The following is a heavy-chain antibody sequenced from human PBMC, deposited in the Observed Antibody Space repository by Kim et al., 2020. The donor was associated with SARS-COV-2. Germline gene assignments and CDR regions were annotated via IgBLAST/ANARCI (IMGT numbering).Heavy chain of an antibody. J-gene: IGHJ5*02. CDR2: ISSSSSYI. Sequence: GGSLRLSCAASGFTFSSYSMNWVRQAPGKGLEWVSSISSSSSYIYYADSVKGRFTISRDNAKNSLYLQMNSLRAEDTAVYYCARDRGTNWFDPWGQGTLVTVSS. D-gene: IGHD3-10*01. V-gene: IGHV3-21*01. CDR3: ARDRGTNWFDP. CDR1: GFTFSSYS.